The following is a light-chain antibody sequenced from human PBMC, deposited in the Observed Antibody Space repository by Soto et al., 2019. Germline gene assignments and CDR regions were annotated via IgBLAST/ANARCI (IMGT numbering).Light chain of an antibody. V-gene: IGKV1-5*03. J-gene: IGKJ1*01. CDR1: QTISSW. CDR3: QHYNSYSEA. CDR2: KAS. Sequence: DMPMSQSPSALSGSEGDRVTIPCRASQTISSWLAWYQQKPGKAPKLLIYKASTLKSGVPSRFSGSGSGTEFTLTISSLQPDDFAPYYCQHYNSYSEAFGQGTKVDIK.